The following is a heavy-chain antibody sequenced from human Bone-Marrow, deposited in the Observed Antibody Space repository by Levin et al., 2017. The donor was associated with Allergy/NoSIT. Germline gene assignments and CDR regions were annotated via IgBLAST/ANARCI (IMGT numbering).Heavy chain of an antibody. J-gene: IGHJ3*02. V-gene: IGHV3-23*01. D-gene: IGHD2/OR15-2a*01. Sequence: LSLTCAASGFTFSSYAVSWVRQAPGKGLEWVSVISSNAESAYYADSVKGRFTMSRDNSKDTVFLQMNSLRAEDTAVYYCAKLGPTVLSSFDMWGQGTMVTVSS. CDR2: ISSNAESA. CDR1: GFTFSSYA. CDR3: AKLGPTVLSSFDM.